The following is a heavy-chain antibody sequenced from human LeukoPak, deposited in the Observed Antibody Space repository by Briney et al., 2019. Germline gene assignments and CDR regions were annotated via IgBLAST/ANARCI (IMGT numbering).Heavy chain of an antibody. V-gene: IGHV4-59*01. CDR1: GGSISSYY. Sequence: SETLSLTCTVSGGSISSYYWSWIRQPPGKGLEWIGYIYYSGSTNYNPSLKSRVTISVDTSNKQFSLKLSSVTAADTAVYYCAGTKPGYSYGYRSDYWGQGTLVTVSS. CDR2: IYYSGST. CDR3: AGTKPGYSYGYRSDY. D-gene: IGHD5-18*01. J-gene: IGHJ4*02.